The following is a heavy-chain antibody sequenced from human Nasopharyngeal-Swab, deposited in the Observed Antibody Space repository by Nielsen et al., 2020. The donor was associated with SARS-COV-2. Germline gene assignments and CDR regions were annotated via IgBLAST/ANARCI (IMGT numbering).Heavy chain of an antibody. Sequence: GGSLRLSCAASGFTFSNYAIHWVRQAPGKGLEWVGVISYDGSNKDYADSVKGRFTVSRDNSKDTLYLQMNSLRTEDTAVYYCARTQAGYSYGVYYYGMDVWGQGTTVTVSS. CDR1: GFTFSNYA. CDR2: ISYDGSNK. CDR3: ARTQAGYSYGVYYYGMDV. J-gene: IGHJ6*02. V-gene: IGHV3-30*04. D-gene: IGHD5-18*01.